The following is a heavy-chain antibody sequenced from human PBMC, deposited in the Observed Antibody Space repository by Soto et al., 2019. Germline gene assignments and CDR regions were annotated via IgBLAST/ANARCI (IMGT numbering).Heavy chain of an antibody. D-gene: IGHD5-12*01. Sequence: QVQLQESGPGLVKPPQTLSLTCTVSGGSISSGGYYWSWIRQHPGKGLEWIGYIYYSGSTYYKPSLKSRVNSSVDTSKHQFSLKLSSVTAADTAVYYCARGGGYNTAFDYWGQGTLVTVSS. J-gene: IGHJ4*02. CDR1: GGSISSGGYY. V-gene: IGHV4-31*03. CDR2: IYYSGST. CDR3: ARGGGYNTAFDY.